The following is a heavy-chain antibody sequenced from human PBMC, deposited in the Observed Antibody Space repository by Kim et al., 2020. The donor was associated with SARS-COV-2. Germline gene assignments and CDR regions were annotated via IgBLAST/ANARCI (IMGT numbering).Heavy chain of an antibody. CDR2: ISFDGSSP. CDR1: EFIFSNYW. D-gene: IGHD3-10*01. CDR3: IRSTYYSSSGNPFDT. Sequence: GGSLRLSCVASEFIFSNYWMHWVRQAPGKRLEWVSRISFDGSSPSYADSVRARFTISRDNAENTLYLQMNSLRAEDTAVYYCIRSTYYSSSGNPFDTWGRGTLVTVSS. J-gene: IGHJ4*02. V-gene: IGHV3-74*01.